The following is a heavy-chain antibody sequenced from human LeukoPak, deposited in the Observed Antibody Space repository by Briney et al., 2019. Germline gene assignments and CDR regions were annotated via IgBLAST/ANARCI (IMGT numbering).Heavy chain of an antibody. CDR1: GYTFTSYG. CDR3: ARGRALLRFLEWFSPPADY. J-gene: IGHJ4*02. D-gene: IGHD3-3*01. V-gene: IGHV1-18*01. CDR2: ISAYNGNT. Sequence: ASVKVSCKASGYTFTSYGISWVRQAPGQGLEWMGWISAYNGNTNYAQKLQGRVTMTTDTSTSTAYMELRSLRSDDTAVYYCARGRALLRFLEWFSPPADYWGQGTLVTVSS.